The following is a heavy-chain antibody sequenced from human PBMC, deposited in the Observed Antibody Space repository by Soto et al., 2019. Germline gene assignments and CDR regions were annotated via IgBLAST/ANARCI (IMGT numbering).Heavy chain of an antibody. J-gene: IGHJ6*02. CDR3: SSLSYDFWCGSAMCV. Sequence: SLQMSPKGTGYRITTFWISWVSQMPGKGREWMGMIDPSVPYSNYSQSVQAHVTISADKAISTAYLQCSSLKASDTGMCYFSSLSYDFWCGSAMCVWGQGTTVTLPS. CDR1: GYRITTFW. D-gene: IGHD3-3*01. V-gene: IGHV5-10-1*01. CDR2: IDPSVPYS.